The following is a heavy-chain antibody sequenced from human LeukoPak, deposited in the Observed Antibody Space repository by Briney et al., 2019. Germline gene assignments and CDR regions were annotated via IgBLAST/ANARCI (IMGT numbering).Heavy chain of an antibody. Sequence: SETLSLTCTVSGGSISSSSYYWGWIRQPPGKGLEWIGSIYYSGSTYYNPSLKSRVTISVDTSKNQFSLKLSSVTAADTAVYYCARALRGGYYYYYYMDVWGKGTTVTVSS. D-gene: IGHD4-17*01. V-gene: IGHV4-39*07. CDR2: IYYSGST. CDR3: ARALRGGYYYYYYMDV. CDR1: GGSISSSSYY. J-gene: IGHJ6*03.